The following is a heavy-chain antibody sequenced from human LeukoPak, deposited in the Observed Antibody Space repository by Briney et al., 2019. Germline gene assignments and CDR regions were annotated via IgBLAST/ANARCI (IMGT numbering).Heavy chain of an antibody. D-gene: IGHD3-22*01. CDR3: ARDLTYYYDSSGYYYSWGYFDY. V-gene: IGHV3-48*02. J-gene: IGHJ4*02. Sequence: PGGSLRLSCAASGFSFRSYSMNWVRQAPGKGLEWVSYISRSSSSMYYADSVKGRFTISRDDAKNSLYLQMNSLRDEDTAVYYCARDLTYYYDSSGYYYSWGYFDYWGQGTLVTVSS. CDR1: GFSFRSYS. CDR2: ISRSSSSM.